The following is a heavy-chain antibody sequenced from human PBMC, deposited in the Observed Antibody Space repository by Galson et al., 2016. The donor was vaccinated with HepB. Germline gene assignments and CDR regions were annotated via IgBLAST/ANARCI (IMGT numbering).Heavy chain of an antibody. CDR2: IYPGDSDT. Sequence: QSGAEVKKPGESLKISCKDSGDTFGGPWIAWVRQMTEKGLEWIGIIYPGDSDTTYSTSFQGHVTISADKSTRTTYLQWSRLKAHDSAIYYCDRAPGTNNVFDNWGQGTQVTVSS. V-gene: IGHV5-51*01. J-gene: IGHJ5*02. CDR3: DRAPGTNNVFDN. CDR1: GDTFGGPW.